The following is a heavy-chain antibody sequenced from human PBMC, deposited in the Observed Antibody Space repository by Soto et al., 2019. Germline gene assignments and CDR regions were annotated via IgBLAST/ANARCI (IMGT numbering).Heavy chain of an antibody. CDR2: IYYSGST. Sequence: SETLSLTCTVSGGSISSGGYYWSWIRQHPGKGLEWIGYIYYSGSTYYNPSLKSRVTISVDTSKNQFSLKLSSVTAADTAVYYCARTRSGGSLYFDYWGQGTLVTVSS. CDR3: ARTRSGGSLYFDY. CDR1: GGSISSGGYY. D-gene: IGHD2-15*01. V-gene: IGHV4-31*03. J-gene: IGHJ4*02.